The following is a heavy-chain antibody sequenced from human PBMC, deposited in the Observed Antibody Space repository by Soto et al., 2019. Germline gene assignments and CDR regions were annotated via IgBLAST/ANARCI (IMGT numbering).Heavy chain of an antibody. Sequence: PGGSLRLSCAASGFTFSSYGMHWVRQAPGKGLEWVAVISYDGSNKYYADSVKGRFTISRDNSKNTLYLQMNSPRAEDTAVYYCAKDPGHCSGGSCYIFDYWGQGTLVTVSS. CDR3: AKDPGHCSGGSCYIFDY. V-gene: IGHV3-30*18. CDR2: ISYDGSNK. J-gene: IGHJ4*02. CDR1: GFTFSSYG. D-gene: IGHD2-15*01.